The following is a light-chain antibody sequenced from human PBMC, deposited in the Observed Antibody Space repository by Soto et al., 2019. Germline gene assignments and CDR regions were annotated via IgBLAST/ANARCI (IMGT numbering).Light chain of an antibody. Sequence: DNVLTQSPGTLSLSPGDRANLSCRASQSAGSGFLSWYQQKPGQAPRLLIYGASSRATGIPDRLRGSGSGKDFTLTISRLGPQDFAVYYCQHFETFGQGTKVDIK. CDR3: QHFET. CDR2: GAS. J-gene: IGKJ1*01. V-gene: IGKV3-20*01. CDR1: QSAGSGF.